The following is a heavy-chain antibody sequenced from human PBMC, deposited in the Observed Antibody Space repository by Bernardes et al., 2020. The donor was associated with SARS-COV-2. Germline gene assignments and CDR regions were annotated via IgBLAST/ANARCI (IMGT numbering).Heavy chain of an antibody. CDR3: VKFTINGGSVDF. D-gene: IGHD3-10*01. Sequence: PGNGLEFVSAISSNGDSTFYADSVKGRFTISRDNSKNKLYLQMSSLRAEDTAVYYCVKFTINGGSVDFWGQGTLVTVSS. V-gene: IGHV3-64D*06. CDR2: ISSNGDST. J-gene: IGHJ4*02.